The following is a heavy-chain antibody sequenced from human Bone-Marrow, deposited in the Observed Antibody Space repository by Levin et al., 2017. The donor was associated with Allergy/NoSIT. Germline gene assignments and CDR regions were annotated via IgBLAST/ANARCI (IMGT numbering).Heavy chain of an antibody. CDR2: IYNPGNT. V-gene: IGHV4-59*01. CDR3: ARDGLVGAPIVGFDY. CDR1: GGSIGSYY. J-gene: IGHJ4*02. D-gene: IGHD1-26*01. Sequence: PSETLSLTCTVSGGSIGSYYWSWIRQPPGEGLEWIGFIYNPGNTNYNPSLKSRVTISVDTSKNQFSLKLNSVTAADTAVYYCARDGLVGAPIVGFDYWGQGILVTVSS.